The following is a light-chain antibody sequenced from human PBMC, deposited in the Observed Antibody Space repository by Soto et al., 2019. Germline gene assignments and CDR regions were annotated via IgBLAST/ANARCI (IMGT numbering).Light chain of an antibody. CDR3: QQYDNLPFT. J-gene: IGKJ3*01. V-gene: IGKV1-33*01. CDR1: QDISNY. CDR2: DAS. Sequence: DIQMTQSPSSLSASVGDRVTITCQASQDISNYLNWYQQKPGKAPKLLIYDASNLETGVPSRFSGSGSGTDCTFNISSLQPEAIETYYCQQYDNLPFTFGPGTKVDIK.